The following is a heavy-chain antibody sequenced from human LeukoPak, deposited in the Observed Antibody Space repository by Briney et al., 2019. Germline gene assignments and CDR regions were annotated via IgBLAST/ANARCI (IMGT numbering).Heavy chain of an antibody. V-gene: IGHV1-8*02. D-gene: IGHD6-13*01. Sequence: ASVKVSCKASGYTFTSYAMNWVRQAPGQGLEWMGWMNPNSGNTGYAQKFQGRVTMTRNTSISTAYMELSSLRSEDTAVYYCTRESSIAAAGAGLDYWGQGTLVTVSS. CDR2: MNPNSGNT. CDR1: GYTFTSYA. J-gene: IGHJ4*02. CDR3: TRESSIAAAGAGLDY.